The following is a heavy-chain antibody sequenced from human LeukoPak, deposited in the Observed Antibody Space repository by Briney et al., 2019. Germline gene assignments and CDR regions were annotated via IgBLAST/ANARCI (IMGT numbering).Heavy chain of an antibody. Sequence: GASVKVSCKASGYTFTSYDINWVRQATGQGLEWMGWMNPNSGNTGYAQKFQGRVTMTRNTSISTAYMALSSLRSEDTAVYYCATEYYDFWSGYYLGGNWFDPWGQGTLVTVSS. J-gene: IGHJ5*02. CDR3: ATEYYDFWSGYYLGGNWFDP. V-gene: IGHV1-8*01. CDR2: MNPNSGNT. D-gene: IGHD3-3*01. CDR1: GYTFTSYD.